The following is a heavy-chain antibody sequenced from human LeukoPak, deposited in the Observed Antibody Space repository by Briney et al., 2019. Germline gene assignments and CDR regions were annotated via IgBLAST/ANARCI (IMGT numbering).Heavy chain of an antibody. J-gene: IGHJ4*02. V-gene: IGHV4-59*01. D-gene: IGHD6-19*01. Sequence: SETLSLTCTVSGGSISSYYWSWIRLPPGKGLEWIGYIYYSGSTNYNPSLKSRVTISVDTSKNQFSLKLSSVTAADTAVYYCARGSGWPYYFDYWGQGTLVTVSS. CDR1: GGSISSYY. CDR2: IYYSGST. CDR3: ARGSGWPYYFDY.